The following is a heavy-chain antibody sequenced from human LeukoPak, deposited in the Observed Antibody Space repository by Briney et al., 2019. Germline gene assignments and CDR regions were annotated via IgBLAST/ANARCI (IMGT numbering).Heavy chain of an antibody. Sequence: ASVKVSCKASGYTFTGYYMHWVRQAPGQGLEWMGRSNPNSGGTNYAQKFQGRVTMTRDTSISTAYMELSRLRSDDTAVYYCARSRKSYGDYVDWGQGTLVTVSS. CDR3: ARSRKSYGDYVD. V-gene: IGHV1-2*06. J-gene: IGHJ4*02. D-gene: IGHD4-17*01. CDR2: SNPNSGGT. CDR1: GYTFTGYY.